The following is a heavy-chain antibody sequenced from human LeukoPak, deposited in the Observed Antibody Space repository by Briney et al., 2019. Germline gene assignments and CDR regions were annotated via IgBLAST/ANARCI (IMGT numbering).Heavy chain of an antibody. J-gene: IGHJ6*03. V-gene: IGHV3-30*02. CDR2: IRYDGSNK. CDR3: AKDQVGAYYYYYYMDV. Sequence: GGSLRLSCAASGFTFSSYGMHWVRQAPGKGLEWVAFIRYDGSNKYYADSVKGRFTVSRDNSKNTLYLQMNSLRAEDTAVYYCAKDQVGAYYYYYYMDVWGKGTTVTVSS. D-gene: IGHD1-26*01. CDR1: GFTFSSYG.